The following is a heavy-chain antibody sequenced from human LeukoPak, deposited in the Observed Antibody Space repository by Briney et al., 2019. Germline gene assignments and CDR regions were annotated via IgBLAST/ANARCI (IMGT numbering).Heavy chain of an antibody. V-gene: IGHV3-30*14. CDR1: GFTFSSYA. CDR3: ARTIIISYSDY. D-gene: IGHD3-10*01. J-gene: IGHJ4*02. Sequence: GGSLRLSCAASGFTFSSYAMHWVRQAPGKGLEWVAVISYDGSNKYYADSVKGRFTISRDNSKNTLYLQMNSLRAEDTAVYYCARTIIISYSDYWGQGTLVTVSS. CDR2: ISYDGSNK.